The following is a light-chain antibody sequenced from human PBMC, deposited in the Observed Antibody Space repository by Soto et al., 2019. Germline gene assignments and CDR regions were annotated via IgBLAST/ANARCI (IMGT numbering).Light chain of an antibody. CDR2: DAS. CDR3: QQYTGYSFT. Sequence: DIQMTQSHSTLSASLGARVSITCLGSNGISSWLAWYQQKPGKAPKLLIYDASRLASGVPSRFSGSGSGTEFTLTISRLQPDDFAVYFCQQYTGYSFTFGQGTRLEIK. J-gene: IGKJ5*01. CDR1: NGISSW. V-gene: IGKV1-5*01.